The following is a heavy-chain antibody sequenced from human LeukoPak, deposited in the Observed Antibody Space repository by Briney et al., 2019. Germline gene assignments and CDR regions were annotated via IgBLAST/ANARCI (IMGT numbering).Heavy chain of an antibody. J-gene: IGHJ4*02. CDR2: INPSGGST. CDR1: GGTFSSYA. Sequence: ASVKVSCKASGGTFSSYAISWVRQAPGQGLEWMGIINPSGGSTSYAQKFQGRVTMTRDTSTSTVYMELSSLRSEDTAVYYCARGDIAALIPAYYFDYWGQGTLVTVSS. CDR3: ARGDIAALIPAYYFDY. D-gene: IGHD6-6*01. V-gene: IGHV1-46*03.